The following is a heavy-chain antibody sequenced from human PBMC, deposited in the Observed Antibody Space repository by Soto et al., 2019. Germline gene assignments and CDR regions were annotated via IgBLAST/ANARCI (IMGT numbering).Heavy chain of an antibody. J-gene: IGHJ6*03. CDR1: GFTFINYE. V-gene: IGHV3-64*01. CDR2: ISNNGAHT. D-gene: IGHD6-13*01. Sequence: GGSLRLSCAASGFTFINYEMHWVSKATGKGLEYVSGISNNGAHTDYAKSVKGRFTISRDNSENTLYLQMGSLRAEDMALYYCARRGYGSRWPNVYMDVWGKGTTVTVSS. CDR3: ARRGYGSRWPNVYMDV.